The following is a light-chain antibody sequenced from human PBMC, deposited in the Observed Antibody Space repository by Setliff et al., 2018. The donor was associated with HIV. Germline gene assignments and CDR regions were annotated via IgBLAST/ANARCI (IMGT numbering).Light chain of an antibody. V-gene: IGLV2-23*02. CDR3: CSYASGDTWI. J-gene: IGLJ2*01. CDR2: EVT. Sequence: QSVLAQPASVSGSPGQSINISRTGSSSDVGSPLSSVSWYQQNPGEVPKLLIFEVTRRPSGISDRFSASKSDNTASLTISGLQTEDEADYYCCSYASGDTWIFAGGTKVTVL. CDR1: SSDVGSPLSS.